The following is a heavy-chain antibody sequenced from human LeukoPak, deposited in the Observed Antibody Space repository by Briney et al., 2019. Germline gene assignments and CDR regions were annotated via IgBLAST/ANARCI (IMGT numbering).Heavy chain of an antibody. CDR1: GYTFTSYG. CDR2: ISAYNGNT. CDR3: ARDNARQWLVRRRANWLDP. J-gene: IGHJ5*02. Sequence: ASVKVSCKASGYTFTSYGISWVRQAPGQGLEWMGWISAYNGNTNYAQKLQGRVNMTTHTSTSTAHMAVRSLTCDDPAVYFCARDNARQWLVRRRANWLDPWGEGTLVPVS. D-gene: IGHD6-19*01. V-gene: IGHV1-18*01.